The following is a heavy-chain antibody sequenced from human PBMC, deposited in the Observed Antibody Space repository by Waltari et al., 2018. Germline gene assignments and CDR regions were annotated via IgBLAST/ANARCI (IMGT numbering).Heavy chain of an antibody. J-gene: IGHJ2*01. V-gene: IGHV3-33*01. D-gene: IGHD3-3*01. Sequence: QVQLVESGGGVVPPGRSLRLTRAGAGFTFSKFGTHWVPRGPGKGAGWVAFIWYDGTYKYYADSVKGRFTISRDNSKNTLYLEMNSLRAEDTAVYYCGRDQGPGFWSGYYTLGYFDLWGRGTLVTVSS. CDR1: GFTFSKFG. CDR2: IWYDGTYK. CDR3: GRDQGPGFWSGYYTLGYFDL.